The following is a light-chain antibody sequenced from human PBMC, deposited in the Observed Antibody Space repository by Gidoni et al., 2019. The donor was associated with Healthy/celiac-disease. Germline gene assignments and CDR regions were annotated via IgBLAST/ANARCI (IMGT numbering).Light chain of an antibody. CDR2: GAS. V-gene: IGKV3-20*01. Sequence: EIVFTQSPGTLSLSPGARATLSCRASQSVSSSYLAWYQQKPGQAPSLLIYGASSRATGIPDRFSGSGSGTDFTLTISRLEPEDFAVYYCQQYGSSPYTFGQGTKLEIK. J-gene: IGKJ2*01. CDR1: QSVSSSY. CDR3: QQYGSSPYT.